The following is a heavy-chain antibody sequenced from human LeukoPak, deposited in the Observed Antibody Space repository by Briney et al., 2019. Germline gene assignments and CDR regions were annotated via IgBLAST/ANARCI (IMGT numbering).Heavy chain of an antibody. CDR1: GGSISTYY. CDR2: IYYSGSP. V-gene: IGHV4-59*08. J-gene: IGHJ3*02. D-gene: IGHD6-19*01. Sequence: ETLSLTCTVSGGSISTYYGRWLRQPPGEGLEWIGYIYYSGSPRYNPSLKSRVTISLDTSKNQFSLKLRSVTAADTAVYYCARPHSSGWYGGFDIWGQGTVVTVSS. CDR3: ARPHSSGWYGGFDI.